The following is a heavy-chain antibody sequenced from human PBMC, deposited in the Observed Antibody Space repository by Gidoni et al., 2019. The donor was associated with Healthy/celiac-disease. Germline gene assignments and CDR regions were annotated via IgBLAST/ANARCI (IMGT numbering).Heavy chain of an antibody. Sequence: QVQLVQSGAEVKKPGASVKVSCTVSGYTLTELSMHWVRQAPGKGLEWMGGFDPEDGETIDAQKFQGRVTMTEDTSTDTAYMELSSLRSEDTAVYYCATAGGGTINFDYWGQGTLVTVSS. V-gene: IGHV1-24*01. CDR1: GYTLTELS. D-gene: IGHD2-15*01. J-gene: IGHJ4*02. CDR2: FDPEDGET. CDR3: ATAGGGTINFDY.